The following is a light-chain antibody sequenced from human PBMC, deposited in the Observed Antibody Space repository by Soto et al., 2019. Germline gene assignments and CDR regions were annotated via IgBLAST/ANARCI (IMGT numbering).Light chain of an antibody. CDR1: NRDVGGFDS. CDR3: SSYTSRSGPNYV. CDR2: DVT. V-gene: IGLV2-14*01. J-gene: IGLJ1*01. Sequence: QSALTQPASVSGSPGQSITISCSGTNRDVGGFDSVSWYQQHPGKAPKLVIYDVTNRPSGVSNRFSGSKSGNTASLTISGLQAEDEADYYCSSYTSRSGPNYVFGTGTKLTVL.